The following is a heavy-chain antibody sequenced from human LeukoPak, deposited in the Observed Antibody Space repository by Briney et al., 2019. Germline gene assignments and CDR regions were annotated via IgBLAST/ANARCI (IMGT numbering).Heavy chain of an antibody. D-gene: IGHD2-2*01. V-gene: IGHV4-59*01. J-gene: IGHJ5*02. CDR1: GGSISSYY. CDR3: ARDSCSSTSCYEGWFDP. CDR2: IYYSGST. Sequence: SETLSLTCTVSGGSISSYYWSWIRPPPGKGLEWIGYIYYSGSTNYNPSLKSRVTISVDTSKNQFSLKLSSVTAADTAVYYCARDSCSSTSCYEGWFDPWGQGTLVTVSS.